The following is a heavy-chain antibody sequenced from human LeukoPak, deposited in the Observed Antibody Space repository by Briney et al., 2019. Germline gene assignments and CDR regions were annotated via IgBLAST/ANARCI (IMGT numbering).Heavy chain of an antibody. J-gene: IGHJ4*02. CDR3: ASEAATDDSSSYYFDY. D-gene: IGHD3-22*01. Sequence: GASVKVSCKASGYTFTSYYMHWVRQAPGQGLEWMGIINPSGGSTSYAQKFQGRVTMTRDTSTSTVYMELSSLRSEDTAVYYCASEAATDDSSSYYFDYWGQGTLVTVSS. V-gene: IGHV1-46*01. CDR2: INPSGGST. CDR1: GYTFTSYY.